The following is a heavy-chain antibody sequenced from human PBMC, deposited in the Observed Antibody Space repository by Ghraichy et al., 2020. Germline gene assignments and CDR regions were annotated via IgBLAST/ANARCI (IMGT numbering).Heavy chain of an antibody. D-gene: IGHD3-16*01. CDR3: ATKHAVTFGANEGDY. CDR1: GFTFSGHW. Sequence: GSLRLSCAASGFTFSGHWMYWIRQTPGMGLEWVANIQPDGSAKHYLDSVKGRFTISRDNAKNSLYLQMSNLRAEDTAIYYCATKHAVTFGANEGDYWGQGTLVTVSS. CDR2: IQPDGSAK. V-gene: IGHV3-7*03. J-gene: IGHJ4*02.